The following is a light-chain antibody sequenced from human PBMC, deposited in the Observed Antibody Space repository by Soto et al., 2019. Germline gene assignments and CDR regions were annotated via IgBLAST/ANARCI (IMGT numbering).Light chain of an antibody. CDR3: SSYTSSSTYV. CDR1: SSDVGSYDY. V-gene: IGLV2-18*02. J-gene: IGLJ1*01. CDR2: NVN. Sequence: LIQPPSVSGSPGQSVTISCTGTSSDVGSYDYVSWYQQHPGTVPKPMIYNVNTQPSGVPDRFSGSKSGNTASLAISGLQAEDEADYYCSSYTSSSTYVFGAGTKVTVL.